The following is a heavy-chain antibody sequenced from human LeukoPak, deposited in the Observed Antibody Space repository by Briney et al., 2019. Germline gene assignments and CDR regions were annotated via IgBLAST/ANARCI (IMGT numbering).Heavy chain of an antibody. V-gene: IGHV3-11*06. Sequence: GGSLRLSCAASGFTFSDYYMSRVRQAPGKGLEWVSYISSSSSYTNYADSVKGRFTISRDNSKNTLYLQMNSLRAEDTVVYYCARGLNFDYWGQGTLVTVSS. CDR2: ISSSSSYT. CDR3: ARGLNFDY. D-gene: IGHD2-8*01. CDR1: GFTFSDYY. J-gene: IGHJ4*02.